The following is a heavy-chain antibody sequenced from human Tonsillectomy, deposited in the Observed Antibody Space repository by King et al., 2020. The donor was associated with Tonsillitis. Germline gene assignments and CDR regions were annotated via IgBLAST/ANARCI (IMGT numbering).Heavy chain of an antibody. CDR3: SRQTSSVHDY. CDR2: IRSKVNNYAT. D-gene: IGHD6-19*01. Sequence: VQLVESGGGLVQPGGSLKLSCAASGFTLSDSHMHWVRQASGKGLEWVGHIRSKVNNYATAYAESVKGRFSISRDDSNNMAYLQMNSLKTEDTAVYYCSRQTSSVHDYWGQGTLVTVSS. V-gene: IGHV3-73*02. J-gene: IGHJ4*02. CDR1: GFTLSDSH.